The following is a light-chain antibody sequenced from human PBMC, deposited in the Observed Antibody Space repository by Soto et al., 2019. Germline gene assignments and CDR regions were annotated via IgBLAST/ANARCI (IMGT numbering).Light chain of an antibody. V-gene: IGKV1-33*01. Sequence: DIQMTQSPSSLSASVGDRVTITCQASQDISNYLSWYQRKPGKVPKLLIYDASNLETGVPSRFSGSGSGTYFTFTISSLQPEDIATYYCQQYDNLITFGQGTRLEIK. CDR2: DAS. CDR3: QQYDNLIT. CDR1: QDISNY. J-gene: IGKJ5*01.